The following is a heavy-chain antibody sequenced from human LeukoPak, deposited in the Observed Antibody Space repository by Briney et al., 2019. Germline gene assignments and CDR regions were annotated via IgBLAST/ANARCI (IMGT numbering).Heavy chain of an antibody. V-gene: IGHV3-48*01. CDR2: ISSSSSTI. J-gene: IGHJ3*02. Sequence: GGSLRLSCAASGFTFSSYSMDWVRQAPGKGVEWVSYISSSSSTIYYADSVKGRFTISRDNAENSLYLQMNSLRAEDTAVYYCARDHHRRLYDSQARDTFDIWGQGTMVTVSS. D-gene: IGHD3-22*01. CDR1: GFTFSSYS. CDR3: ARDHHRRLYDSQARDTFDI.